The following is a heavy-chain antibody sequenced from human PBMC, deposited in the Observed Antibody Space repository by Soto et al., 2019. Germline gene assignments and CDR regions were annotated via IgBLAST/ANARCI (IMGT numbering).Heavy chain of an antibody. D-gene: IGHD1-26*01. V-gene: IGHV4-31*03. CDR2: IYYSGST. CDR1: GGSISSGGYY. J-gene: IGHJ6*02. Sequence: QVQLQESGPGLVKPSQTLSLTCTVSGGSISSGGYYWSWIRQHPGKGLAWIGYIYYSGSTYYNPSLKSRVTISVDTSKNQFSLKLSSVTAADTAVYYCARGRGSYHYYYYGMDVWGQGTTVTVSS. CDR3: ARGRGSYHYYYYGMDV.